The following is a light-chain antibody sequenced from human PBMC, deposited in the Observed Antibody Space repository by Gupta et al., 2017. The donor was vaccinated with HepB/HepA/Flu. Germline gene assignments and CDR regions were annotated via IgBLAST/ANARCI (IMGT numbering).Light chain of an antibody. CDR1: SGHSSYA. CDR3: QTWGTGAG. CDR2: INSDGSH. Sequence: LVLTQSPSASASLGASVTLTCTLSSGHSSYAIAWHQQQPEKGPRYVMKINSDGSHRKGDGIPDRVSGSSSGAERYLTISSLQAEDEADYYCQTWGTGAGFGGGTKLTVL. V-gene: IGLV4-69*01. J-gene: IGLJ2*01.